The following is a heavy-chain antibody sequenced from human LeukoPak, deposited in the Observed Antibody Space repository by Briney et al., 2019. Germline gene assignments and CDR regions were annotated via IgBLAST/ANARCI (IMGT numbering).Heavy chain of an antibody. CDR3: AKVTAAAGTDRGDRWHWFDP. CDR2: ISGSGGST. Sequence: PGGSLRLSCAASGFTFSSYGMHWVRQAPGKGLEWVSAISGSGGSTYYADSVKGRFTISRDNSKNTLYLQMNSLRAEDTAVYYCAKVTAAAGTDRGDRWHWFDPWGQGTLVTVSS. V-gene: IGHV3-23*01. CDR1: GFTFSSYG. J-gene: IGHJ5*02. D-gene: IGHD6-13*01.